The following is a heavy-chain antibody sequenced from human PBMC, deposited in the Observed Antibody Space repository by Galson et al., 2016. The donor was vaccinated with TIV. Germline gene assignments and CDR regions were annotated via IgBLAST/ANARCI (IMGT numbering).Heavy chain of an antibody. CDR1: GGAFSGDS. V-gene: IGHV4-34*01. Sequence: LSLTCAVYGGAFSGDSWSWIRQPPGKGLEWIGEISRSGRTNHKPSLKSRVTISLDRPKNQFSLRLTSVTAADTAVYYCARGRKTRGRFFDWSVGLDHWGQGALVTVSS. CDR3: ARGRKTRGRFFDWSVGLDH. J-gene: IGHJ4*02. CDR2: ISRSGRT. D-gene: IGHD3-9*01.